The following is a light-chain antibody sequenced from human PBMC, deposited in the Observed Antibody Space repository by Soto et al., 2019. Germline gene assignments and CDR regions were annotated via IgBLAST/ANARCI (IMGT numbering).Light chain of an antibody. CDR1: QSVSSTY. CDR2: GAS. CDR3: QHYGSLVLT. J-gene: IGKJ4*01. V-gene: IGKV3-20*01. Sequence: EIVLTQSPGTLSLSPGERATLSCRASQSVSSTYLAWYQQKPGQAPRLLISGASSRAPGIPDRFSGSGSGTDFTLTISRLEPEDFAVYYCQHYGSLVLTFGGGPKVEIK.